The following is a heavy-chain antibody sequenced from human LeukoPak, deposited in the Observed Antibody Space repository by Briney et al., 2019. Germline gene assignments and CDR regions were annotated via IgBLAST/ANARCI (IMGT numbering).Heavy chain of an antibody. J-gene: IGHJ4*02. CDR3: ASYCISRRCDSVFDY. CDR1: GFTFSSYA. V-gene: IGHV3-30-3*01. D-gene: IGHD2-15*01. CDR2: ISYDGSNK. Sequence: GGSLRLSCAASGFTFSSYAMHWVRQAPGKGLEWVAVISYDGSNKYYADSVKGRFTISRDNSKNTLYLQMNSLRAEDTAVYYCASYCISRRCDSVFDYWGQGTLVTVSS.